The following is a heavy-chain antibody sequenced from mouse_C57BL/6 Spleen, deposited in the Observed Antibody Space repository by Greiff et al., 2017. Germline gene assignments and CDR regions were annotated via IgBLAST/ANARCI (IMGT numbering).Heavy chain of an antibody. CDR3: ARGGNYDGHWYCDV. J-gene: IGHJ1*03. CDR1: GYTFTTYP. CDR2: FHPYNDDT. V-gene: IGHV1-47*01. Sequence: VQGVESGAELVKPGASVKMSCKASGYTFTTYPIEWMKQNHGKSLEWIGNFHPYNDDTKYNEKFKGKATLTVEKSSSTVYLELSRLTSDDSAVYYCARGGNYDGHWYCDVWGTGTTVTVSS. D-gene: IGHD2-3*01.